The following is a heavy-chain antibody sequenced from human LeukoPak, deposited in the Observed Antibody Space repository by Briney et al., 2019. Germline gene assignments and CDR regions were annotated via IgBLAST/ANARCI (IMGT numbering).Heavy chain of an antibody. CDR3: AKAGSSSGGGGIDY. Sequence: PAGSLRLSCAASGFTFSSYAMSWVRQAPGKGLEWVSVISGGGGSTYYADSVKGRFTISRDNSKSTLHLQMNSLRAEDTAVYYCAKAGSSSGGGGIDYWGQGTLVTVSS. V-gene: IGHV3-23*01. CDR1: GFTFSSYA. D-gene: IGHD6-19*01. J-gene: IGHJ4*02. CDR2: ISGGGGST.